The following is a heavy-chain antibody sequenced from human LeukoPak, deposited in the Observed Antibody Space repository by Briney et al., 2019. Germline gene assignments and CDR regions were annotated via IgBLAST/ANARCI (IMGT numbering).Heavy chain of an antibody. Sequence: GESLKISCKGSGYSFTSYWIGWVRQMPGKGLEWMGIIYPGDSDTRYSLSFQGQVTISTDKSISTAYLQWSSLKASDTAMYYCARRYSSSSPDAFDIWGQGTMVTISS. D-gene: IGHD6-6*01. CDR1: GYSFTSYW. CDR2: IYPGDSDT. V-gene: IGHV5-51*01. CDR3: ARRYSSSSPDAFDI. J-gene: IGHJ3*02.